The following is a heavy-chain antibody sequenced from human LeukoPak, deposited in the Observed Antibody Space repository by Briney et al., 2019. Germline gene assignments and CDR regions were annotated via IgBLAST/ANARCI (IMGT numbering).Heavy chain of an antibody. V-gene: IGHV3-23*01. CDR1: GFTFSSYA. CDR3: AKEYPITMIVVVIPGYFDY. CDR2: ISGSGGST. J-gene: IGHJ4*02. Sequence: PGGSLRLSCAASGFTFSSYAMSWVRQAPGKGLEWVSAISGSGGSTYYADSVKGQFTISRDNSKNTLYLQMNSLRAEDTAVYYCAKEYPITMIVVVIPGYFDYWGQGTLVTVSS. D-gene: IGHD3-22*01.